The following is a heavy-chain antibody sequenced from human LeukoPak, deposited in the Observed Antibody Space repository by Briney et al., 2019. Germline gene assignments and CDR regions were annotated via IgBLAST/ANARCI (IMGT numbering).Heavy chain of an antibody. J-gene: IGHJ4*02. V-gene: IGHV3-30*18. CDR3: AKDGTFWRRWLLLSY. CDR2: ISYDGSNK. Sequence: GGSLRPSCAASGFTFSSYGMHWVRQAPGKGLEWVAVISYDGSNKYYADSVKGRFTISRDNSKNTLYLQMNSLRAEDTAVYYCAKDGTFWRRWLLLSYWGQGTLVTVSS. D-gene: IGHD3-22*01. CDR1: GFTFSSYG.